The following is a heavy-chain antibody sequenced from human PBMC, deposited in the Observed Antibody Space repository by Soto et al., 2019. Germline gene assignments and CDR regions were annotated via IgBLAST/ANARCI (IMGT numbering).Heavy chain of an antibody. Sequence: GGSLRLSCAASGFTFSSYWMSWVRQAPGKGLERVTNIKQDGSEKYYVDSVKGRFTISRDNAKNSLYLQMNSLRAEDTAVYYCARWGLGYCSSTSCPPYYYYGMDVWGQGTTVTVSS. CDR1: GFTFSSYW. CDR2: IKQDGSEK. J-gene: IGHJ6*02. V-gene: IGHV3-7*05. D-gene: IGHD2-2*01. CDR3: ARWGLGYCSSTSCPPYYYYGMDV.